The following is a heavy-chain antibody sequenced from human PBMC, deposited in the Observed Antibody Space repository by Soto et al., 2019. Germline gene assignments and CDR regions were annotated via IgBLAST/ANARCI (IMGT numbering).Heavy chain of an antibody. CDR2: INPSGGST. V-gene: IGHV1-46*03. D-gene: IGHD1-26*01. J-gene: IGHJ6*03. Sequence: VASVKVSCKASGYTFTSYYMHWVRQAPGQGLEWMGIINPSGGSTSYAQKFQGRVTMTRDTSTSTVYMELSSLRSEDTAVYYCARAGAPGYYYYYMDVWGKGTTVTVSS. CDR3: ARAGAPGYYYYYMDV. CDR1: GYTFTSYY.